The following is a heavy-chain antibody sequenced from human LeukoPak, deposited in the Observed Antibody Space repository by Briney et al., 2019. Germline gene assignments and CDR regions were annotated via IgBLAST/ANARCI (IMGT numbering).Heavy chain of an antibody. J-gene: IGHJ5*02. CDR3: AKGAAAGKVDWFDP. CDR1: GFTFSNFA. D-gene: IGHD6-13*01. CDR2: ITGYGAT. Sequence: GGSLRLSCAASGFTFSNFAMMWVRQAPGTGLQWVSSITGYGATFYADFVRGRFTIFRDTSMNTLFLQMNSLGAEDTAVYYCAKGAAAGKVDWFDPWGQGTLVTVSS. V-gene: IGHV3-23*01.